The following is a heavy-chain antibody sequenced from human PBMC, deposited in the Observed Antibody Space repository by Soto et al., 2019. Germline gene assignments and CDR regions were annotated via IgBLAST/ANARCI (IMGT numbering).Heavy chain of an antibody. CDR2: IIPIFGTA. CDR3: ARGAIGVVVTSTEDYFDY. CDR1: GGTFSSYT. V-gene: IGHV1-69*13. D-gene: IGHD2-15*01. Sequence: ASVKVSCKASGGTFSSYTISWVRQAPGQGLEWMGGIIPIFGTANYAQKFQGRVTITADESTSTAYMELSSLRSEDTAMYYCARGAIGVVVTSTEDYFDYWGQGTLVTVPS. J-gene: IGHJ4*02.